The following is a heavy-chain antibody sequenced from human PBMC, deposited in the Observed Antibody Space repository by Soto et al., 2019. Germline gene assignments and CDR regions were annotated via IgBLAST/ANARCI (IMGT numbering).Heavy chain of an antibody. CDR2: IYPSDSDT. D-gene: IGHD3-3*01. CDR1: GYNFAGYW. CDR3: ARGGVSTRTFDY. J-gene: IGHJ4*02. Sequence: GESLKISCKGSGYNFAGYWIAWVRQMPGKGLELMGIIYPSDSDTRYRPSFQGQVTISADKSISSAYLQWSSLRASDTAMYYCARGGVSTRTFDYSGQGTPVTVSS. V-gene: IGHV5-51*01.